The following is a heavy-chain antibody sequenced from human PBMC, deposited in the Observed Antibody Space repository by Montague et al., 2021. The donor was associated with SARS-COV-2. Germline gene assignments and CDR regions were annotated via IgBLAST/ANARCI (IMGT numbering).Heavy chain of an antibody. D-gene: IGHD3-9*01. CDR1: GFNFDEYG. J-gene: IGHJ6*02. V-gene: IGHV3-20*04. CDR3: ARGNYDILTRYYSRDYYYGMDV. CDR2: INWNGGST. Sequence: SLRLSCAASGFNFDEYGMSWVRQAPGKGLEWVSGINWNGGSTGYADSVKGRFTISRDNAKNSLYLQMNSLRAEDTVLYYCARGNYDILTRYYSRDYYYGMDVWGQGTTVTVSS.